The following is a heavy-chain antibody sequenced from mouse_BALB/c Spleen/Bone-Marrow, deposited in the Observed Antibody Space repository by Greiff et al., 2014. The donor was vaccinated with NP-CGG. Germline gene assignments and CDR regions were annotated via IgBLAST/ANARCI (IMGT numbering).Heavy chain of an antibody. D-gene: IGHD2-10*02. J-gene: IGHJ3*01. CDR1: GYTFTSYW. CDR3: ARGYGNSAWFAY. V-gene: IGHV1S41*01. Sequence: DLVKPGASVKLSCKASGYTFTSYWINWIKQRPGQGLEWIGRIAPGSGSTYYNEMFKGKATLTVDTSSSTAYIQLSSLSSEDSAVCFCARGYGNSAWFAYWGQGTLVTVSA. CDR2: IAPGSGST.